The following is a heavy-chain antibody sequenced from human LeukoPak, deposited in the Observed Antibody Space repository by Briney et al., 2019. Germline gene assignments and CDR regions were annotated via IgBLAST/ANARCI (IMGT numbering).Heavy chain of an antibody. V-gene: IGHV1-2*02. D-gene: IGHD6-6*01. CDR2: INPNSGGT. CDR3: ARDRKQLVPPFYYYYYMDV. J-gene: IGHJ6*03. Sequence: ASVKVSCKASGYTFTGYYMHWVRQAPGQGLEWMGWINPNSGGTNYAQKFQGRVTMTRDTSISTAYMELSRLRSDDTAVYYCARDRKQLVPPFYYYYYMDVWGKGTTVTVSS. CDR1: GYTFTGYY.